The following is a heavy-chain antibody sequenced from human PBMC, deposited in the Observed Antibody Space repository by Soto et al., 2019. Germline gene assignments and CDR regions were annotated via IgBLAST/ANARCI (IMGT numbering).Heavy chain of an antibody. Sequence: QVQLQESGPGLVKPSETLSLTCTVSGGSISSYYWSWIRQPPGKGLEWIGYIYYSGSTNYNPSLKSRVTISVDTSKNQFSLKLSSVTAADTAVYYCARGSGYSSGWYSSPQYGMDVWGQGTTVTVSS. J-gene: IGHJ6*02. CDR2: IYYSGST. CDR3: ARGSGYSSGWYSSPQYGMDV. D-gene: IGHD6-19*01. V-gene: IGHV4-59*01. CDR1: GGSISSYY.